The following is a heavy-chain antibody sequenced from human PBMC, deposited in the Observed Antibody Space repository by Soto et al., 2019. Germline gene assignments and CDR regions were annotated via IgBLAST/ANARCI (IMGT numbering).Heavy chain of an antibody. CDR2: IIPLFDST. CDR3: TTRDQGRFDH. CDR1: GGTFNTLS. V-gene: IGHV1-69*06. Sequence: QVLLVQSGAEGKRPGSSAKVSCKPSGGTFNTLSINWVRQAPGQGLEWVGAIIPLFDSTNYAQKFQDRVTITADKSMDTAYLELNNLRSDDTAVYYCTTRDQGRFDHWGQGTPHTVSS. J-gene: IGHJ4*02.